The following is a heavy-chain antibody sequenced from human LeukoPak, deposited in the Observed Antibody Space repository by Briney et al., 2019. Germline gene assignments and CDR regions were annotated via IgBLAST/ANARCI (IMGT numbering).Heavy chain of an antibody. J-gene: IGHJ6*02. V-gene: IGHV3-15*01. D-gene: IGHD5-18*01. CDR3: VRNHVDTAMVKRSYYYYGMDV. Sequence: GGSLRLSCAASGFTFSSAWMTWVRQAPGKGLEWVGHIKNKTNGGTTDYAAPVKGRFIISRDNSRNTLYLQTNSLRAEDTAVYYCVRNHVDTAMVKRSYYYYGMDVWGQGTAVTVSS. CDR1: GFTFSSAW. CDR2: IKNKTNGGTT.